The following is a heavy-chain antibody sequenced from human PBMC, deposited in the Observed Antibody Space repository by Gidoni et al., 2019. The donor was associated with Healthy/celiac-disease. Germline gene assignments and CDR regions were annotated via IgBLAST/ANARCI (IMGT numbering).Heavy chain of an antibody. CDR2: IWYDGSNR. J-gene: IGHJ6*02. CDR1: GFTFSSYG. Sequence: QVQLVESGGGVVQPGRSLRLSCAASGFTFSSYGMHWVRQAPGKGVEWVAVIWYDGSNRYYAYSVKGRFTSSRDNSKNTLYLQMNSLRAEDTAVYYCARGISSWYGYYYYGMDVWGQGTTVTVSS. V-gene: IGHV3-33*01. CDR3: ARGISSWYGYYYYGMDV. D-gene: IGHD6-13*01.